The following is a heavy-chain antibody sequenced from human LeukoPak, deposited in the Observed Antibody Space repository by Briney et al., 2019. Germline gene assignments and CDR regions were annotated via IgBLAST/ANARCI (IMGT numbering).Heavy chain of an antibody. J-gene: IGHJ4*02. CDR2: VYYIGTT. D-gene: IGHD6-19*01. CDR1: GGSVSSPNSY. Sequence: SETLSLTCTVSGGSVSSPNSYSSWIRQPPGKGLEWIGNVYYIGTTSYNSSLKSRVTISVDTSKNQFSLEVTSMTAADTAVYYCARDEEGAGSFDYWGQGTLVTVSS. V-gene: IGHV4-61*01. CDR3: ARDEEGAGSFDY.